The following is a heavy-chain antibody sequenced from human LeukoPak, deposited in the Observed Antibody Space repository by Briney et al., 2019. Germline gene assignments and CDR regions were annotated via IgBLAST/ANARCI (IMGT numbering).Heavy chain of an antibody. Sequence: GGSLRLSCAASGFTFSSYSMNWIRQAPGKGLEWVSSISSSSSYIYYADSVKGRFTISRDNAKNSLYLQMNSLRAEDTAVYYCARVYSYGYDYYYMDVWGKGTTVTVSS. V-gene: IGHV3-21*01. CDR1: GFTFSSYS. CDR2: ISSSSSYI. D-gene: IGHD5-18*01. CDR3: ARVYSYGYDYYYMDV. J-gene: IGHJ6*03.